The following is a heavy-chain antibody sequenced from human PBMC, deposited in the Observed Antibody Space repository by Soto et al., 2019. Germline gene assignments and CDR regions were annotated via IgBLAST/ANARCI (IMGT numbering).Heavy chain of an antibody. CDR2: ISYSRST. J-gene: IGHJ4*02. CDR1: GGSIASSTYY. Sequence: QVQLQESGPELVKPSETLSLTCTVSGGSIASSTYYWGWVRPPPGKGLDWIGSISYSRSTYYKPSLESRATISVDTSKNQFSLRLSSVTAADTAVYYCARPHGDPLGYWGQGILVTVSS. CDR3: ARPHGDPLGY. D-gene: IGHD4-17*01. V-gene: IGHV4-39*01.